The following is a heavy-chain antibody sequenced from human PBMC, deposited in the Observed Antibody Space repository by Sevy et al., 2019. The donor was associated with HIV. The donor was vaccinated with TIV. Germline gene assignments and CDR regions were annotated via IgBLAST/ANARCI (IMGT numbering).Heavy chain of an antibody. CDR3: TNRGGVIITGFES. V-gene: IGHV3-23*01. CDR1: GFIFNSYT. CDR2: ISGSGGSV. Sequence: GVSLRLSCVASGFIFNSYTMSWVRQAPGKGLEWVSTISGSGGSVYYPDSLKGRFTISRDNFKNTVSLQMNSLRAEDTAVYYCTNRGGVIITGFESWGQGTLVTVSS. D-gene: IGHD3-16*01. J-gene: IGHJ4*02.